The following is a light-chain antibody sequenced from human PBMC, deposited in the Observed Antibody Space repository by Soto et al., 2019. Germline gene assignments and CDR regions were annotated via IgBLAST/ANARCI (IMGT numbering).Light chain of an antibody. CDR3: QQRSNWPIT. J-gene: IGKJ5*01. CDR1: QSVNTY. V-gene: IGKV3-11*01. Sequence: IVLTQSPDTLSVSPVEGANLSCRASQSVNTYVSWFRQKPGQAPRLLIYDASNRATGIPARISGSGSGTDFTLTISSLEPEDFAVYYCQQRSNWPITFGQGTRLEIK. CDR2: DAS.